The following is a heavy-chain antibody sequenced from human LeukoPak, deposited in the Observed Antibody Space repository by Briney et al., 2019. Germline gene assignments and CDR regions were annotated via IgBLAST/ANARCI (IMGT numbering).Heavy chain of an antibody. CDR2: ISSSSRTM. CDR3: ARVAATPYQYYYMDV. Sequence: GGSLRLSCAASGFTFSSYNMNWVRQAPGKGLEWVSYISSSSRTMYDADSVKGRFTISRDNAKNSLFLQMSSLRAEDTAVYYCARVAATPYQYYYMDVWGKGTTVTVSS. D-gene: IGHD2-15*01. J-gene: IGHJ6*03. CDR1: GFTFSSYN. V-gene: IGHV3-48*01.